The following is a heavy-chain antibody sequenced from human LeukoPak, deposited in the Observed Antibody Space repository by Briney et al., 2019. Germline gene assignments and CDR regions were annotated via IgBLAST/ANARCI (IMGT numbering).Heavy chain of an antibody. CDR3: VRDGQGSTPLDY. D-gene: IGHD2-15*01. CDR1: GFTFSSHC. V-gene: IGHV3-74*01. Sequence: GGSLRLSCAASGFTFSSHCMRWVRQAPGKGLVWVSGISTDGSRPRYADSVNGRFTISRDNAKNTLYLQMNSLRAEDTAVYFCVRDGQGSTPLDYWGQGTLVTVSS. CDR2: ISTDGSRP. J-gene: IGHJ4*02.